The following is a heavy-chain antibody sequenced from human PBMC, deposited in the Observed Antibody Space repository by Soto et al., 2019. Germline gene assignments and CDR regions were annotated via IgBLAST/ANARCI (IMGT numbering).Heavy chain of an antibody. Sequence: GGSLRLSCTASGFTFGDYAMSWFRQAPGKGLEWVGFIRSKAYGGTTEYAASVKGRFTISRDDSKSIAYLQMNSLKTEDTAVYYCTRVITIFGVVPGYWGQGTLVTVSS. J-gene: IGHJ4*02. CDR3: TRVITIFGVVPGY. V-gene: IGHV3-49*03. CDR2: IRSKAYGGTT. D-gene: IGHD3-3*01. CDR1: GFTFGDYA.